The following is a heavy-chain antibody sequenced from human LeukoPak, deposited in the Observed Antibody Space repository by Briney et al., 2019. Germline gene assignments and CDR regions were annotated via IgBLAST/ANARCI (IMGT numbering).Heavy chain of an antibody. D-gene: IGHD3-3*01. V-gene: IGHV1-2*02. CDR2: INPNSGGT. Sequence: ASVKVSCKASGYTFTGYYMHWVRQAPGQGLEWMGWINPNSGGTNYAQKFQGRVTMTRDTSISTAYMELSRLRSDDTAVYYCARVTLLFLEWSHMDVWGKGTTVTVSS. CDR3: ARVTLLFLEWSHMDV. J-gene: IGHJ6*03. CDR1: GYTFTGYY.